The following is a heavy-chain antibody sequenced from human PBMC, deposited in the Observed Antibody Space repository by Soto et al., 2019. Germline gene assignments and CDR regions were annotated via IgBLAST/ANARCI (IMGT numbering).Heavy chain of an antibody. Sequence: LSCAASGFTFSSYGMHWVRQAPGKGLEWVAVIWYDGSNKYYADSVKGRFTISRDNSKNTLYLQMSSLRAEDTAVYYCAREGSTTHYYYYYGMDVWGQGTTVTVSS. D-gene: IGHD5-12*01. V-gene: IGHV3-33*01. CDR2: IWYDGSNK. J-gene: IGHJ6*02. CDR1: GFTFSSYG. CDR3: AREGSTTHYYYYYGMDV.